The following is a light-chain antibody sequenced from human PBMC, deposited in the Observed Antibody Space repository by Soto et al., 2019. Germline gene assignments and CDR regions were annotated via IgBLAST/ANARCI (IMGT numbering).Light chain of an antibody. CDR3: CSYASSSTLL. Sequence: QSVLTQPASVSGSPGQSITVSCTGTSSDIGSYNLVSWYQHHPGKAPKLMIYAVSKRPSGVSSRFSGSKSGNTASLTISGLQAEDEADYFCCSYASSSTLLFGGGTKLTVL. CDR1: SSDIGSYNL. J-gene: IGLJ3*02. V-gene: IGLV2-23*02. CDR2: AVS.